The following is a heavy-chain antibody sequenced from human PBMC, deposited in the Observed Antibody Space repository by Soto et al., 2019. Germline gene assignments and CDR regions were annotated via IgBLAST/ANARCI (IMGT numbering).Heavy chain of an antibody. CDR3: AKGGRVDYDILTGYSSLGYFDY. J-gene: IGHJ4*02. D-gene: IGHD3-9*01. V-gene: IGHV3-23*01. CDR1: GFTFSSYA. Sequence: GGSLRLSCAASGFTFSSYAMSWVRQAPGKGLEWVSAISGSGVSTYYADSVKGRFTISRDNSKNTLYLQMNSLRAEDTAVYYCAKGGRVDYDILTGYSSLGYFDYWGQGTLVTVSS. CDR2: ISGSGVST.